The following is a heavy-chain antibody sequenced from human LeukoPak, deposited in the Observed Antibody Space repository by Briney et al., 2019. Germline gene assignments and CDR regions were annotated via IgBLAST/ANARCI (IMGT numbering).Heavy chain of an antibody. J-gene: IGHJ3*02. D-gene: IGHD3-3*01. CDR3: AKGARSSLDAFDI. V-gene: IGHV3-23*01. CDR1: RFTFDSHA. Sequence: GGSRRLSCAASRFTFDSHAMSWVRQAPGRGLEWVSSIGGSGGDTYYADSVKGRFTISRDNSKNTLYLQMNSLRAEDTAVYYCAKGARSSLDAFDIWGQGTVVTVSS. CDR2: IGGSGGDT.